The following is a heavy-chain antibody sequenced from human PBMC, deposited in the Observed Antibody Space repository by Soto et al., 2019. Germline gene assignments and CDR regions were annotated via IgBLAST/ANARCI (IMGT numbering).Heavy chain of an antibody. CDR3: LVTTSAFDI. Sequence: EVQLVESGGDLAQPGGSLRLSCAASGFTLSNFWVNWARQAPGKGLEWVANIKQGGIEKNYVDSVKGRFTISRDDTKNSLFLQMNNLRAEDMVVYYCLVTTSAFDIWGRGTTVTVSS. V-gene: IGHV3-7*01. CDR2: IKQGGIEK. J-gene: IGHJ3*02. CDR1: GFTLSNFW. D-gene: IGHD4-17*01.